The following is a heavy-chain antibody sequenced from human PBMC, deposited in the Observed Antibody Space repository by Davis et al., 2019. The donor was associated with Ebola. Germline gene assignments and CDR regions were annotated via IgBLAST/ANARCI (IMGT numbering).Heavy chain of an antibody. CDR3: ARDDKVMHFDY. CDR2: ISLNSGGT. CDR1: GYTFIGYH. V-gene: IGHV1-2*02. J-gene: IGHJ4*02. D-gene: IGHD3-16*01. Sequence: ASVKVSCKTSGYTFIGYHIHWVRQAPGQGPEWMGWISLNSGGTKYSHKFQGRVTMTRDTSINTAHMELSGLRSDDTAVYYCARDDKVMHFDYWGQGALVTVSS.